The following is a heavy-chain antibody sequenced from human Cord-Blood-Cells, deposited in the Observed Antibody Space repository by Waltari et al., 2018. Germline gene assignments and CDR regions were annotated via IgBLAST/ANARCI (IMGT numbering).Heavy chain of an antibody. D-gene: IGHD2-2*01. J-gene: IGHJ3*02. CDR1: GYTFTSSD. CDR2: LNPNGGTK. Sequence: QVQLVQSGAEVKKPGASVKVSCKASGYTFTSSDINWLTQDPGQGLEGMGWLNPNGGTKGDAQKFKGRVSITRNTSISTADMGLGRLRSEDTAVYYCARAGSSTSCYDAFDIWGQGTMVTVSS. CDR3: ARAGSSTSCYDAFDI. V-gene: IGHV1-8*03.